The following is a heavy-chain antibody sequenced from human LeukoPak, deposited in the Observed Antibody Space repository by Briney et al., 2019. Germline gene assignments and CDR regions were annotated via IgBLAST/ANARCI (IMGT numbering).Heavy chain of an antibody. D-gene: IGHD3-9*01. CDR3: ARGGPQFDILTGYSLLFDP. Sequence: SETLSLTCAVYGGSFSGYYLSWIRQPPGKGLEWIGEINHSGSTNYNPSLKSRVTISVDPSKNQFSLKLSSVTAADTAVYYCARGGPQFDILTGYSLLFDPWGQGTLVTVSS. CDR2: INHSGST. V-gene: IGHV4-34*01. J-gene: IGHJ5*02. CDR1: GGSFSGYY.